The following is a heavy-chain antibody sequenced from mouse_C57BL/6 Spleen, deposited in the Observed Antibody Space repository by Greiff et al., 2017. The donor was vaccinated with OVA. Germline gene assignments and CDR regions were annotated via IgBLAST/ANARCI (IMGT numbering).Heavy chain of an antibody. Sequence: VQLQQSGPELVKPGASVKISCKASGYTFTDYYMNWVKQSHGKSLEWIGDINPNNGGTSYNQKFKGKATLTVDKSSSTAYMELRSLTSEDSAVYYCATSAQVHYYAMDYWGQGTSVTVSS. V-gene: IGHV1-26*01. CDR2: INPNNGGT. D-gene: IGHD3-2*02. CDR1: GYTFTDYY. CDR3: ATSAQVHYYAMDY. J-gene: IGHJ4*01.